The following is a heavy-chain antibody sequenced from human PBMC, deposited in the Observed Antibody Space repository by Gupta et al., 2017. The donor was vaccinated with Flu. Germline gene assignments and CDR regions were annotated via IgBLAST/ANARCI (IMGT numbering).Heavy chain of an antibody. J-gene: IGHJ4*02. Sequence: RQPPGKGLEWIGEINHSGSTNYNPSLKSRVTISVDTSKNQFSLKLSSVTAADTAVYYCARKVLVPAAMPPSDWGQGTLVTVSS. V-gene: IGHV4-34*01. CDR3: ARKVLVPAAMPPSD. D-gene: IGHD2-2*01. CDR2: INHSGST.